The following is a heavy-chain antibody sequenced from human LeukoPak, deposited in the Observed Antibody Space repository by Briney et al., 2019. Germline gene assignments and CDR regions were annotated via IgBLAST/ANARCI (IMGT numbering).Heavy chain of an antibody. Sequence: PSETLSLTCAVYGGSFSGYYWSWIRQPPGKGLEWIGEINHSVSTNYNPSLKSRVTISVDKSKNQFSLKLSSVTAADTAVYYCARDRGADSSGYYSDWYFDLWGRGTLVTVSS. D-gene: IGHD3-22*01. V-gene: IGHV4-34*01. CDR3: ARDRGADSSGYYSDWYFDL. CDR2: INHSVST. CDR1: GGSFSGYY. J-gene: IGHJ2*01.